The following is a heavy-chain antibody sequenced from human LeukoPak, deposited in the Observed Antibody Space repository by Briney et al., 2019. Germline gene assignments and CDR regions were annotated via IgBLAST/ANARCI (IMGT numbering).Heavy chain of an antibody. J-gene: IGHJ5*02. CDR2: IYYTGSV. D-gene: IGHD6-19*01. CDR3: ARRNSGWNDSKGWFDP. Sequence: SETLSLTCSVSGGSVGGSGSRYYWSWIQQSPGKGLEWIAHIYYTGSVNYNPSLKSRVTMSIDTSRNQFSLKLSYVTAADSAVYYCARRNSGWNDSKGWFDPWGQGTLVIVSS. CDR1: GGSVGGSGSRYY. V-gene: IGHV4-61*01.